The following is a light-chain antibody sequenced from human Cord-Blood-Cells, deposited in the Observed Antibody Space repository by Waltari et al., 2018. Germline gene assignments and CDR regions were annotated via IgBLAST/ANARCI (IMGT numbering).Light chain of an antibody. J-gene: IGKJ3*01. V-gene: IGKV1-33*01. CDR3: QQYDNLPFT. CDR1: QDIRNY. CDR2: DAS. Sequence: DIQMTQPPSSLSASVGDRVTITCQASQDIRNYLNWYQQKPGKAPKLLIYDASNLETGVPSRFSGSGSGTDFTFTISSLQPEDIATYYCQQYDNLPFTFGPGTKVDIK.